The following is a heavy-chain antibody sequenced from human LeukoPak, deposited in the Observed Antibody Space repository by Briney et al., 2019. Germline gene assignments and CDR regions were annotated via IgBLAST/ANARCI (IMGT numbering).Heavy chain of an antibody. J-gene: IGHJ4*02. V-gene: IGHV3-7*01. CDR1: GFTFSGHW. D-gene: IGHD5-12*01. CDR2: IRQDGSEK. Sequence: PGGSLRLSCTASGFTFSGHWMSWVRQAPGKGLEWVASIRQDGSEKHYVDSVKGRFTISRDNSKNTLYLQMNSLRAEDTAVYYCARDKIGGYTGYDKAGFDYWGQGTLVTVSS. CDR3: ARDKIGGYTGYDKAGFDY.